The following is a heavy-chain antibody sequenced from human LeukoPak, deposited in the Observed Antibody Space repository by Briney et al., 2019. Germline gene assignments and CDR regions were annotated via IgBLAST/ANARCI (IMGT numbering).Heavy chain of an antibody. CDR1: GGSISSYY. CDR2: IYYSGST. CDR3: ARAAGWYSGSSANYYYYMDF. V-gene: IGHV4-59*12. Sequence: SETLSLTCTVSGGSISSYYWSWIRQPPGKGLEWIGYIYYSGSTNYNPSLKSRVTISVDTSKNQFSLKLSSVTAADTAVYYRARAAGWYSGSSANYYYYMDFWGKGTTVTVSS. J-gene: IGHJ6*03. D-gene: IGHD6-6*01.